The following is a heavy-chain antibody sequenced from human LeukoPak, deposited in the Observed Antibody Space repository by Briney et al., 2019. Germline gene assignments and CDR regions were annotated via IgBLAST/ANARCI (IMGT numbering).Heavy chain of an antibody. D-gene: IGHD3-10*01. V-gene: IGHV3-30-3*01. CDR3: ARGRPLGDAFDI. J-gene: IGHJ3*02. CDR1: GFTFSSYW. CDR2: ISYDGSNK. Sequence: GGSLRLSCAASGFTFSSYWMSWVRQAPGKGLEWVAVISYDGSNKYYADSVKGRFTISRDNSKNTLYLQMNSLRAEDTAVYYCARGRPLGDAFDIWGQGTMVTVSS.